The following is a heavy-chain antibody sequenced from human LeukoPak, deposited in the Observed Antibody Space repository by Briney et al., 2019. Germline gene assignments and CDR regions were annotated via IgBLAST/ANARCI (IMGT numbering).Heavy chain of an antibody. CDR3: ARGLAAAGTSYFDY. J-gene: IGHJ4*03. D-gene: IGHD6-13*01. CDR2: IYYSGST. CDR1: GGSINSYY. V-gene: IGHV4-59*01. Sequence: SETQTLTCTVSGGSINSYYWSWIRQPPGKGLEWIGYIYYSGSTNYNPSLKIRVTISVDTSKNQFSLKLSSVTAADTAVYYCARGLAAAGTSYFDYWGQGTLVTVSS.